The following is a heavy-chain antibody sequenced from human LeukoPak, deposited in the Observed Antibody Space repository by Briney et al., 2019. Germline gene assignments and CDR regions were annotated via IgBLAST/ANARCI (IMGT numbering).Heavy chain of an antibody. CDR3: AKDGDYYDSSGYYYDGYFQH. CDR2: ISGSGGST. V-gene: IGHV3-23*01. Sequence: NPGGSLRLSCAASGFTFSSHAMSWVRQAPGKGLEWVSAISGSGGSTYYADSVKGRFTISRDNSKNTLYLQMNSLRAEDTAVYYCAKDGDYYDSSGYYYDGYFQHWGQGTLVTVSS. D-gene: IGHD3-22*01. CDR1: GFTFSSHA. J-gene: IGHJ1*01.